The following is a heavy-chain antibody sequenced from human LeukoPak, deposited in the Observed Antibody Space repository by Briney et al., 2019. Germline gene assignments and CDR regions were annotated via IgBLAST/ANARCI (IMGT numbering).Heavy chain of an antibody. J-gene: IGHJ4*02. CDR3: ARQGGSYLGQLFDY. CDR1: GYSFTSHW. V-gene: IGHV5-51*01. D-gene: IGHD5-12*01. Sequence: GGSLQISCKGSGYSFTSHWIGWGRQMPGKGLEWMGIIYPDDSDTRYSPSFQGQVTISADKSISTTYLQWSSLKASDTAMYYCARQGGSYLGQLFDYWGQGTLATVSS. CDR2: IYPDDSDT.